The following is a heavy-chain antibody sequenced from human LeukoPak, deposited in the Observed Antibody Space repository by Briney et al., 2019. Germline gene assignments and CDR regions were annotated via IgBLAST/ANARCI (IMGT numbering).Heavy chain of an antibody. CDR1: GGSISSYY. J-gene: IGHJ6*03. CDR2: IYYSGST. CDR3: ARPVPVVTAPDYYYYMDV. Sequence: SETLSLTCTVSGGSISSYYWSWIRQPPGKGLEWIGSIYYSGSTYYNPSLKSRVTISVDTSKNQFSLKLSSVTAADTAVYYCARPVPVVTAPDYYYYMDVWGKGTTVTVSS. D-gene: IGHD2-21*02. V-gene: IGHV4-39*07.